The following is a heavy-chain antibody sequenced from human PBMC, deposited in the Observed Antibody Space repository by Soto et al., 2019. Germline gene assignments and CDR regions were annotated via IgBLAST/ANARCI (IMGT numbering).Heavy chain of an antibody. V-gene: IGHV1-2*04. Sequence: ASVKVSCKASGYTFTGYYMHWVRQAPGQELEWMGWINPNSGGTNYAQKFQGWVTMTRDTSISTAYMELSRLRSDDTAVYYCAREFYYDSSGYYYGSGDYYYYGMDVWGQGTTVTVSS. CDR2: INPNSGGT. D-gene: IGHD3-22*01. CDR1: GYTFTGYY. CDR3: AREFYYDSSGYYYGSGDYYYYGMDV. J-gene: IGHJ6*02.